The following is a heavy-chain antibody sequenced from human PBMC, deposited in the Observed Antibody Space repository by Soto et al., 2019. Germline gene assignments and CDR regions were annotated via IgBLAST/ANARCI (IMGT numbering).Heavy chain of an antibody. Sequence: ASVKVSCKASGYTFTSYDINWVRQATGQGLEWMGWMNPNSGNTGYAQKFQGRVTMTRNTSISTAYMELSSLRSEDTAVYYCARGQSGFLEWFAHGYYFDYWGQGTLVTVSS. CDR2: MNPNSGNT. CDR3: ARGQSGFLEWFAHGYYFDY. CDR1: GYTFTSYD. D-gene: IGHD3-3*01. V-gene: IGHV1-8*01. J-gene: IGHJ4*02.